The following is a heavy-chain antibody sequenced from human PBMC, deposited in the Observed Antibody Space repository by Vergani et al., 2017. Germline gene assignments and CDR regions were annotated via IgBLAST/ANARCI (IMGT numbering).Heavy chain of an antibody. D-gene: IGHD2-15*01. Sequence: EVQLLESGGGLVQPGGSLRLSCAASGFTFSSYAMSWVRQAPGKGLEWVSAISGSGGSTYYADSVKGRFTISRDNSKNTLYLQMNSLRAEDTAVYYCAKDGYCSGGSCYWDAFDIWGQGTKVTVSS. CDR2: ISGSGGST. J-gene: IGHJ3*02. CDR1: GFTFSSYA. CDR3: AKDGYCSGGSCYWDAFDI. V-gene: IGHV3-23*01.